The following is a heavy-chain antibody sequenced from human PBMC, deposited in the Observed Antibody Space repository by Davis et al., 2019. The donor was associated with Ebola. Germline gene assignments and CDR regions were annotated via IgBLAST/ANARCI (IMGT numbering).Heavy chain of an antibody. J-gene: IGHJ6*04. CDR1: GFIFSSYA. V-gene: IGHV3-30-3*01. D-gene: IGHD3-22*01. CDR3: ARDSTTYYYDSSSYYGMDV. CDR2: ISYDGSNK. Sequence: GGSLRLSCAASGFIFSSYAMHWVRQAPGKGLEWVAVISYDGSNKYYADSVKGRFTISRDNSKNTLYLQMNSLRAEDTAVYYCARDSTTYYYDSSSYYGMDVWGKGTTVTVSS.